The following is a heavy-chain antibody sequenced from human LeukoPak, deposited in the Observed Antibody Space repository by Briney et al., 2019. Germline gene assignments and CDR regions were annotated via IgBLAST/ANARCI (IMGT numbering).Heavy chain of an antibody. CDR3: ARSVEMATIPTSFVGYYFDY. J-gene: IGHJ4*02. V-gene: IGHV5-51*01. D-gene: IGHD5-24*01. CDR2: IYPGDSDT. Sequence: GESLKISCKGSGYSFTSYWIGWVRQMPGKGLEWMGIIYPGDSDTRYSPSFQGQVTISADKSISTAYLQWSSLKASDTAMYYCARSVEMATIPTSFVGYYFDYWGQGTLVTVSS. CDR1: GYSFTSYW.